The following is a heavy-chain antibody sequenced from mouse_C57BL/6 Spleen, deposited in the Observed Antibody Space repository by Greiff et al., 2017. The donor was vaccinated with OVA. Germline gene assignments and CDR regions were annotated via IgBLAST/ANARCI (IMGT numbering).Heavy chain of an antibody. V-gene: IGHV1-19*01. CDR1: GYTFTDYY. CDR2: INPYNGGT. J-gene: IGHJ4*01. Sequence: VQLQQSGPVLVKPGASVKMSCKASGYTFTDYYMNWVKQSHGKSLEWIGVINPYNGGTSYNQKFKGKATLTVDKSSSTAYMELNSLTSEDSAVYYCASRQGRNYAMDYWGQGTSVTVSS. CDR3: ASRQGRNYAMDY. D-gene: IGHD3-2*01.